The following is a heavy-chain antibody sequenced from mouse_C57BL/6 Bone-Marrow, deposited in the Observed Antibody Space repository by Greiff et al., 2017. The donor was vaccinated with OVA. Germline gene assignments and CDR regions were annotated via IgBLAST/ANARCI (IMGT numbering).Heavy chain of an antibody. J-gene: IGHJ3*01. CDR2: IDPSDSYT. Sequence: QVQLKQPGAELVKPGASVKLSCKASGYTFTSYWMQWVKQRPGQGLEWIGEIDPSDSYTNYNQKFKGKATLTVDTSSSTAYMQLSSLTSEDSAVYYCASSTTGFAYGGQGTLVTVSA. V-gene: IGHV1-50*01. CDR1: GYTFTSYW. D-gene: IGHD5-1*01. CDR3: ASSTTGFAY.